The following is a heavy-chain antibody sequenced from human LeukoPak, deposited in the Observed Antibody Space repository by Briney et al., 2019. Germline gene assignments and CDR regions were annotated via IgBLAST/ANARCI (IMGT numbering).Heavy chain of an antibody. V-gene: IGHV3-30-3*01. J-gene: IGHJ4*02. CDR1: GFTFSTYA. Sequence: GGSPRLSCAASGFTFSTYAMHWVRQGPGKGLEWVAVISYDGSNKYYADSVKGRFTISRDNSKNTLYLQMSSLSAEDTAVYYCARTTTPHYYGSGSYALGYWGQGTLVTVPS. D-gene: IGHD3-10*01. CDR2: ISYDGSNK. CDR3: ARTTTPHYYGSGSYALGY.